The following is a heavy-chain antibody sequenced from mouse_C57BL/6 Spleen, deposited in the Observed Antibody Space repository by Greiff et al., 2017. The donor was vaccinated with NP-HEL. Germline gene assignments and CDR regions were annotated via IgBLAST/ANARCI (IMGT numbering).Heavy chain of an antibody. Sequence: VQLQQSGPELVKPGASVKISCKASGYAFSSSWMNWVKQRPGKGLEWIGRIYPGDGDTNYNGKFKGKATLTADKSSSTAYMQLSSLTSEDSAVYFCARIRSDYYAMDYWGQGTSVTVSS. V-gene: IGHV1-82*01. J-gene: IGHJ4*01. CDR1: GYAFSSSW. CDR3: ARIRSDYYAMDY. CDR2: IYPGDGDT.